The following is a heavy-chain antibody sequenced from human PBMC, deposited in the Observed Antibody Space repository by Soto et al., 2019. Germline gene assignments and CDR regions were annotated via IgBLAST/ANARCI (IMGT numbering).Heavy chain of an antibody. CDR2: IIPIFGTA. CDR1: GGTFSSYA. J-gene: IGHJ6*02. V-gene: IGHV1-69*13. D-gene: IGHD4-17*01. Sequence: SVKVSCKASGGTFSSYAISWVRQAPGQGLEWMGGIIPIFGTANYAQKFQGRVTITADESTSTAYMELSSLRSEDTAVYYCATTVTTYYYYYGMAVWGQGTTVTVSS. CDR3: ATTVTTYYYYYGMAV.